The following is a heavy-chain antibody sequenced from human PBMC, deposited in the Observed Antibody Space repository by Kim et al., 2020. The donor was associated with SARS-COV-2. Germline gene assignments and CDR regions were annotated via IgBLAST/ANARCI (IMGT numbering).Heavy chain of an antibody. D-gene: IGHD1-26*01. V-gene: IGHV4-59*01. CDR1: GGSISSYY. J-gene: IGHJ4*02. CDR2: IYYSGST. CDR3: ARVRSGSYNDY. Sequence: SETLSLTCTVSGGSISSYYWSWIRQPPGKGLEWIGDIYYSGSTNYNPSLKSRVTISVDTSKNQFSLKLSSVTAADTAVYYCARVRSGSYNDYWGQGTLVTVSS.